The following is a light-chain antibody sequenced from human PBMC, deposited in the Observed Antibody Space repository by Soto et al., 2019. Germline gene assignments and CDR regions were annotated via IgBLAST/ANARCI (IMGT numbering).Light chain of an antibody. CDR2: ASS. CDR3: QQSNSTPPWT. J-gene: IGKJ1*01. CDR1: HRIVTY. Sequence: DVQMTQSPSSLSASVGDRFTVTCRASHRIVTYLNWYLQKPVKAPNLLIYASSNLQSGVPSRFSGSGSGTDFTLTISSLQPEDFATYCCQQSNSTPPWTFGQGTKVDIK. V-gene: IGKV1-39*01.